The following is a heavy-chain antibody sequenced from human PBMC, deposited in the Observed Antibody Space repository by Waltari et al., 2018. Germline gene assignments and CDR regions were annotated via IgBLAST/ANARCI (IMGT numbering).Heavy chain of an antibody. D-gene: IGHD6-13*01. CDR3: ARGVAAAYFDY. CDR2: IGSSGRYV. Sequence: EVQLVDSGGGLVKPGGSLRLSCAASGFSLSSYYMNWVRQAPGKGMRWVSCIGSSGRYVYYADSVKGRFTISRDNAKNSLFLQMDSLRAEDAAVYYCARGVAAAYFDYWGQGTLVTVSS. V-gene: IGHV3-21*02. J-gene: IGHJ4*02. CDR1: GFSLSSYY.